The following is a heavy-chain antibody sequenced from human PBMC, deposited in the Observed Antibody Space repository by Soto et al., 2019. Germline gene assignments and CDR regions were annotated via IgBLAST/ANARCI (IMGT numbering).Heavy chain of an antibody. V-gene: IGHV4-59*08. CDR2: IYYSGST. CDR3: PRNYGPGYTFDY. Sequence: QVQLQESGPGLVKPSETLSLTCTVSGGSISSYYWSWIRQPPGKGLEWIGYIYYSGSTNYNPSLKIRVTISVHTSKNQFSLKLSSVTAADTAVYYCPRNYGPGYTFDYWGQGTLVTVSS. D-gene: IGHD3-10*01. J-gene: IGHJ4*02. CDR1: GGSISSYY.